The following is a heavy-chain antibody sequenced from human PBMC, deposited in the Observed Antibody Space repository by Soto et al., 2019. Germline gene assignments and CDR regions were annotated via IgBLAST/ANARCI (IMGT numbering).Heavy chain of an antibody. Sequence: HLQLQESGSGLVKPSQTLSLTCAVSGGSISSGGYSWSSIRQPPGKGLEWIGYIYHSGSTYYNPSLKSRVTISVDRSKNQFSLKLSPATAADTAVYYCARIPSPWGQGTLFTVSS. CDR2: IYHSGST. D-gene: IGHD2-21*01. CDR3: ARIPSP. CDR1: GGSISSGGYS. J-gene: IGHJ5*02. V-gene: IGHV4-30-2*01.